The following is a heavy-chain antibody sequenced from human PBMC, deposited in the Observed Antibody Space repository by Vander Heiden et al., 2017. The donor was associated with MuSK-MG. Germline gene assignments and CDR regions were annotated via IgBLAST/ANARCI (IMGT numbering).Heavy chain of an antibody. CDR2: ISGTGGST. V-gene: IGHV3-23*01. J-gene: IGHJ6*03. Sequence: TASGFTFSSFAMSWVRQAPGKGLEWVSAISGTGGSTFYADSVKGHFTISRDNSKNTLFLQMNGLRAEDTAVYYCAKYMVATIGRPMDVWGKGTTVTVSS. D-gene: IGHD5-12*01. CDR3: AKYMVATIGRPMDV. CDR1: GFTFSSFA.